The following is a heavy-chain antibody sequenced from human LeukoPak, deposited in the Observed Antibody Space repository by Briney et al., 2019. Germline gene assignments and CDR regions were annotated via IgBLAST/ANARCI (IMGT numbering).Heavy chain of an antibody. D-gene: IGHD1-14*01. J-gene: IGHJ5*02. CDR3: AHMDRLGEFDP. V-gene: IGHV2-5*01. CDR2: IYWNDDK. CDR1: GFSLSTSGVG. Sequence: SGPTLVKPTQTLTLTCTFSGFSLSTSGVGVGWIRQPPGKALEWLALIYWNDDKRYSPSLKSRLTITKGTSKNQVVLTMTNMDPVDTATYYCAHMDRLGEFDPWGQGTLVTVSS.